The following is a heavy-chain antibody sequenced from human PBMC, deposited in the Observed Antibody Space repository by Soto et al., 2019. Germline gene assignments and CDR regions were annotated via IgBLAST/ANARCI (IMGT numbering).Heavy chain of an antibody. D-gene: IGHD3-3*01. CDR2: INPHGGST. J-gene: IGHJ5*02. V-gene: IGHV1-46*01. CDR1: GDPFTSYY. Sequence: GPSVKVSCKGPGDPFTSYYLNWVRQTPGQGLEWKGVINPHGGSTKYAQKLQGRITMTRDTSRSRVYMELSSLRSDDTAIYYCARSSGGNFGIIIEGSNWFDPWGQGTLVTVSS. CDR3: ARSSGGNFGIIIEGSNWFDP.